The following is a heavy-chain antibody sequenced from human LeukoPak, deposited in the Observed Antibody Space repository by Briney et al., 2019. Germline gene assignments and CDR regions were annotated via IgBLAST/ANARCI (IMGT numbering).Heavy chain of an antibody. V-gene: IGHV1-18*01. CDR1: GYTFINYG. J-gene: IGHJ4*02. CDR2: VSPGHT. Sequence: ASVKVSCKASGYTFINYGISWVRQAPGQGLEWMGWVSPGHTNYAQKLQGRVTMTTDTSTTTAYMELRSLTSGDTAVYYCARDSEGVYFDSWGQGTLVTVSS. CDR3: ARDSEGVYFDS. D-gene: IGHD3-10*01.